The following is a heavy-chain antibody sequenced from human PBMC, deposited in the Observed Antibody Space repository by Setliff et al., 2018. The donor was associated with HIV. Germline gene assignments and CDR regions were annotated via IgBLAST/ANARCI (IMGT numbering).Heavy chain of an antibody. V-gene: IGHV1-69*02. CDR1: GDTFNSYT. Sequence: GASVNVSCKASGDTFNSYTIHWVRQTPGQGLEWMGRTIPVLGMSNFALKFQGRGSIFADKSTSTAYLGLNGLTSEDTAIYYCATSFGSGVAPFGNWGQGTLVTVSS. CDR2: TIPVLGMS. D-gene: IGHD3-10*01. J-gene: IGHJ4*02. CDR3: ATSFGSGVAPFGN.